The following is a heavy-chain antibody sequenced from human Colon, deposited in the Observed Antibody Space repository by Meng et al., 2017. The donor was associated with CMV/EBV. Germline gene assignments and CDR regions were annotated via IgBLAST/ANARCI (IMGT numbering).Heavy chain of an antibody. CDR3: ARLGYCTTSACAGADGYFYGMDV. CDR1: GYNFDNYW. D-gene: IGHD2-8*01. Sequence: KVSCKASGYNFDNYWIAWVRQMPGKGLEWMAIMFPDDSRIRYSPSFHGQVTISADTSTDTAYLQWSSLKASDTATYYCARLGYCTTSACAGADGYFYGMDVWGQGTTVTVSS. J-gene: IGHJ6*02. V-gene: IGHV5-51*01. CDR2: MFPDDSRI.